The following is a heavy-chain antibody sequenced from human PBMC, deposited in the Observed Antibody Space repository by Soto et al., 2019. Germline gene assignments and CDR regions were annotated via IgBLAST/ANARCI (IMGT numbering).Heavy chain of an antibody. CDR3: AKDGRYRYSSSWYYFDY. CDR1: GFTFSSYG. CDR2: ISYDGSNK. V-gene: IGHV3-30*18. J-gene: IGHJ4*02. Sequence: GGSLRLSCAASGFTFSSYGMHWVRQAPGKGLEWVAVISYDGSNKYYADSVKGRFTISRDNSENTLYLQMNSLRAEDTAVYYCAKDGRYRYSSSWYYFDYWGQGTLVTVSS. D-gene: IGHD6-13*01.